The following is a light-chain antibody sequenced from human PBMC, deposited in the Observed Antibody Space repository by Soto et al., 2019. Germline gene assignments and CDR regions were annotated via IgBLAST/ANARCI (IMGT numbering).Light chain of an antibody. CDR1: QSISSQ. J-gene: IGKJ3*01. Sequence: EIVLTQSPATLSLSPGERATLSCRASQSISSQLAWYQQKPGQAPRLLIHDASNRATGTPARFSGSGSGTDFTLTISSLEPEDFVVYYCQQRNNWPLTLGPGTKVDIK. V-gene: IGKV3-11*01. CDR2: DAS. CDR3: QQRNNWPLT.